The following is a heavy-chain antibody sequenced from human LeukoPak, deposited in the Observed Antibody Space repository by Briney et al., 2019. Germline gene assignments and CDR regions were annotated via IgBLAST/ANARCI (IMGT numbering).Heavy chain of an antibody. D-gene: IGHD3-3*01. Sequence: GASVKVSCKASGGTFSSYAISWVRQAPGQGLEWMGGIIPILGTANYAQKFQGRVTITADESTSTAYMELSSLRSEDTAVYYCARGTYTAFGLPFDYWGQGTLVTVSS. CDR3: ARGTYTAFGLPFDY. V-gene: IGHV1-69*13. CDR2: IIPILGTA. J-gene: IGHJ4*02. CDR1: GGTFSSYA.